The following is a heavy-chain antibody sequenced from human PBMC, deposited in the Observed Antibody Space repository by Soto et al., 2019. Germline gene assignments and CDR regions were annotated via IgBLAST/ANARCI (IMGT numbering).Heavy chain of an antibody. J-gene: IGHJ5*02. CDR3: ARGGPESDIPMVQGLT. CDR1: GGSMSRNYW. V-gene: IGHV4-4*02. Sequence: QVQLQESGPGLVRPSGTLSLTCAVSGGSMSRNYWWTWVRQPPGKGLEWIGEIYHSGSTNYSPSLKRRVSLSIDQSKYQVSLKLSSVPAADTAVYYCARGGPESDIPMVQGLTWGPGTLVTVSS. D-gene: IGHD5-18*01. CDR2: IYHSGST.